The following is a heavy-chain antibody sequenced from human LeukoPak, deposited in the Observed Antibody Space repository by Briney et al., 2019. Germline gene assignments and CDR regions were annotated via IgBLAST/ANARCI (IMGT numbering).Heavy chain of an antibody. J-gene: IGHJ4*02. Sequence: ASVKLPCKASGYTLTSYAISWVRQAPGQGLEWMGWISGHNGNTNYVQKLQGRVTMTTDTSTSTAYMELRSLRSDDTAVYYCARQAAHSSGWYYFDYWGQGTLVTVSS. D-gene: IGHD3-22*01. CDR3: ARQAAHSSGWYYFDY. V-gene: IGHV1-18*01. CDR1: GYTLTSYA. CDR2: ISGHNGNT.